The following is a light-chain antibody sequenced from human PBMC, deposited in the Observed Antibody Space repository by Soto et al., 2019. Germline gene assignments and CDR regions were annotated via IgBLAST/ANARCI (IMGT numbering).Light chain of an antibody. CDR3: QQRNNGPLIT. CDR2: DAT. Sequence: EIVLTQSPGTLSLSPGERATLSCRASQTVATFLAWYQQKPGQAPRLLIYDATNRATGIPARFSGSGSGTDVTLTTNSREPEDSAVTYCQQRNNGPLITFGQGTRLEIK. J-gene: IGKJ5*01. V-gene: IGKV3-11*01. CDR1: QTVATF.